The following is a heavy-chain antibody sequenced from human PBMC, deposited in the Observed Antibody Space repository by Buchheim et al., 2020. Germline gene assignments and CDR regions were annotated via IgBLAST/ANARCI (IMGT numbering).Heavy chain of an antibody. CDR2: IFLRSGVT. CDR1: GLIFDDYA. CDR3: VKDILPGGADV. V-gene: IGHV3-9*01. J-gene: IGHJ6*02. Sequence: EVQVVESRGGLVQPGRSLRLSCVESGLIFDDYAMHWVRQAPGKGLEWVSGIFLRSGVTDYAGSVRGRFTISRDKAKRSLFLQMDSLTTEDTALYYCVKDILPGGADVWGPGTT. D-gene: IGHD4-17*01.